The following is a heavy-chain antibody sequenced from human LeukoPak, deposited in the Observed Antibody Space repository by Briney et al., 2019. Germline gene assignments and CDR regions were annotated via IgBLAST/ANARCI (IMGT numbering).Heavy chain of an antibody. D-gene: IGHD4-23*01. CDR2: INSDGSST. J-gene: IGHJ4*02. CDR3: ARGDYGGNHPSGY. CDR1: GFTFSSYW. Sequence: PGGSLRLSCAASGFTFSSYWMHWVRQAPGKGVVWVSRINSDGSSTSYADSVEGRFTISRDNAKNTLYLQMNSLRAEDTAVYYCARGDYGGNHPSGYWGQGTLVTVSS. V-gene: IGHV3-74*01.